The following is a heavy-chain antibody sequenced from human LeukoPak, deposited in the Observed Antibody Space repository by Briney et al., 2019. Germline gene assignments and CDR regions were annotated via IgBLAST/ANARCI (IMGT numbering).Heavy chain of an antibody. V-gene: IGHV4-39*01. CDR2: IYYSVST. Sequence: SETLSLTCTVSGGSISSSRYYWGWIRQPPGKGLEWIGSIYYSVSTYYNPSLKSRVTISVDTSKNQFSLKLSSVTAADTAVYYCARLDYSSGWLIDYWGQGTLVTVSS. D-gene: IGHD6-19*01. CDR1: GGSISSSRYY. J-gene: IGHJ4*02. CDR3: ARLDYSSGWLIDY.